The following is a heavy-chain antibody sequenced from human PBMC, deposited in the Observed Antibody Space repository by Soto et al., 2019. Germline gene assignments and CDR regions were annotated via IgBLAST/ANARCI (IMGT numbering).Heavy chain of an antibody. V-gene: IGHV3-30*18. Sequence: QVQLVESGGGVVQPGRSLRLSCAASGFTFSSYGMHWVRQAPGKGLEWVAVISYDGSNKYYADSVKGRFTISRDNSKNTLYLQMNSLRAEVTAVYYCANIAYYDSSGFDYWGQGTLVTVSS. D-gene: IGHD3-22*01. J-gene: IGHJ4*02. CDR1: GFTFSSYG. CDR3: ANIAYYDSSGFDY. CDR2: ISYDGSNK.